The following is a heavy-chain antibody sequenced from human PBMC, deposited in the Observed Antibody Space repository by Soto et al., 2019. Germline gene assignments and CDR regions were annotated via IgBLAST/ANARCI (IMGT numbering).Heavy chain of an antibody. CDR2: INHSGST. D-gene: IGHD3-10*01. CDR1: GGSFSGYY. J-gene: IGHJ6*02. V-gene: IGHV4-34*01. Sequence: QVQLQQWGAGLLKPSETLSLTCAVYGGSFSGYYWSWIRQPPGKGLEWIGEINHSGSTNYNPSLKSRFTISVETSKNQFPLKLSSVTAADTAVYYCARAKRSLLLFFGHSMDVWGQGTTVTVSS. CDR3: ARAKRSLLLFFGHSMDV.